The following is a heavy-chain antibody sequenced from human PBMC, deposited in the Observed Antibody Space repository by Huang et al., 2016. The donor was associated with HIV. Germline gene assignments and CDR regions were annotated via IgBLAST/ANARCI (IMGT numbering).Heavy chain of an antibody. CDR2: INPGHGRI. Sequence: QVQLVQSGAEFKKPGASLKVSCAASGYIFTTYSIHWFRRVPGQRLQRLGGINPGHGRIPFLQSFNGRVILSRDMSAATVYMQLSGLTPDDTATYYCARAARGDGYHGAFDVWGQGTVVTVS. J-gene: IGHJ3*01. CDR1: GYIFTTYS. CDR3: ARAARGDGYHGAFDV. V-gene: IGHV1-3*01. D-gene: IGHD2-2*03.